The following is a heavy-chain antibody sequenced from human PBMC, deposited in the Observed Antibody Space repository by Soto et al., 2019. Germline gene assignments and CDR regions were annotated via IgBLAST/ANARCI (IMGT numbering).Heavy chain of an antibody. Sequence: SETLSLTCAVYGGSFSGYYWSWIRQPPGKGLEWIGEINHSGSTNYNPSLKSRVTISVDTSKNQFSLKLSSVTAADTAVYYCARAVIAARYYGMDVWGQGTTVTVSS. D-gene: IGHD6-6*01. CDR3: ARAVIAARYYGMDV. V-gene: IGHV4-34*01. J-gene: IGHJ6*02. CDR1: GGSFSGYY. CDR2: INHSGST.